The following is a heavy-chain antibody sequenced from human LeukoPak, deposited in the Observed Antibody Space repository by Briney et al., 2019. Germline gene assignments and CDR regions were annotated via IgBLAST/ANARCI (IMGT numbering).Heavy chain of an antibody. V-gene: IGHV4-31*03. CDR3: ARYYCAGSNCPGVDC. J-gene: IGHJ4*02. CDR2: ISHSGSP. D-gene: IGHD2-21*01. Sequence: SETLSLTCTVSGGSIASGGNFWTWIRQHPGEGLEWIGYISHSGSPYYNPSLKSRVIISLDTSKNQFSLQLTSVAAADTAVYYCARYYCAGSNCPGVDCWGRGTLVTVSS. CDR1: GGSIASGGNF.